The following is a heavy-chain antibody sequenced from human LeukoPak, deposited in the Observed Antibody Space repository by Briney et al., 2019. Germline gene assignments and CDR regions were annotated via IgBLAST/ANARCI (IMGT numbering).Heavy chain of an antibody. CDR1: GFTFSNYA. CDR2: LTGGGDFT. Sequence: GGSLRLSCGASGFTFSNYAMYWVRQAPGKGLEWVSGLTGGGDFTYYADSVKGRFTISRDNSKNTLYLQMNSLRAEDTAVYYCAKVVEGYYDSSGYYYSQGFLYYFDYWGQGTLVTVSS. V-gene: IGHV3-23*01. CDR3: AKVVEGYYDSSGYYYSQGFLYYFDY. J-gene: IGHJ4*02. D-gene: IGHD3-22*01.